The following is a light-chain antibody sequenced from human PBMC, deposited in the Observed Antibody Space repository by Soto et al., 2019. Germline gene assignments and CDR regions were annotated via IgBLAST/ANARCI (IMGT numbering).Light chain of an antibody. CDR3: SSYTTTTTPVV. Sequence: QTVVTQPACVSGSPGQSITISCTGTSSDIGTYDYVSWYQHHPGKAPKLMIYEVTNRPSGVSDRFSGSKSGKTASLTISGLQAEDEADYYCSSYTTTTTPVVFGGGTKLTVL. CDR2: EVT. J-gene: IGLJ2*01. V-gene: IGLV2-14*01. CDR1: SSDIGTYDY.